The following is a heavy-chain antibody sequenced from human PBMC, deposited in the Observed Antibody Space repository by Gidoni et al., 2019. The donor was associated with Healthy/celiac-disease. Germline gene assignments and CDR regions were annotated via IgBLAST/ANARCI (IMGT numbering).Heavy chain of an antibody. Sequence: QVQLVESGGGVVQPGRSLRLSCAASGFTFSSYGMHWVRQAPGKGLEWVAVIWYDGSNKYYADSVKGRFTISRDNSKNTLYLQMNSLRAEDTAVYYCARGFAVAGTPLVYWGQGTLVTVSS. CDR1: GFTFSSYG. D-gene: IGHD6-19*01. J-gene: IGHJ4*02. CDR2: IWYDGSNK. CDR3: ARGFAVAGTPLVY. V-gene: IGHV3-33*01.